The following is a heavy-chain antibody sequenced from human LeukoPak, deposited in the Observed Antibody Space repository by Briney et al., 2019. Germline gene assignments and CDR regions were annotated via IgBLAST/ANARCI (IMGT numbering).Heavy chain of an antibody. V-gene: IGHV1-69*13. CDR2: IIPIFGTA. Sequence: GASVKVSCKASGGTFSSYAISWGRQAPGQGLEWMGGIIPIFGTANYAQKFQGRVTITADESTSTAYMELSSLRSEDTAVYYCARDAPYYYYMDVWGKGTTVTVSS. CDR1: GGTFSSYA. J-gene: IGHJ6*03. CDR3: ARDAPYYYYMDV.